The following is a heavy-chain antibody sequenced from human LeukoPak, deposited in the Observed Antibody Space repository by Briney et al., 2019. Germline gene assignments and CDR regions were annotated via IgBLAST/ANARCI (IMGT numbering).Heavy chain of an antibody. CDR3: AGPRSYRFDY. Sequence: PSETLSLTCTVSGYSITTGYYWGWLRQSPGTGLEWIGSISHSATTYYNPSLKSRVTIFLDTSKNQFSLKLSSVTAADTAVYYCAGPRSYRFDYWGQGTLVTVSS. J-gene: IGHJ4*02. D-gene: IGHD1-26*01. V-gene: IGHV4-38-2*02. CDR2: ISHSATT. CDR1: GYSITTGYY.